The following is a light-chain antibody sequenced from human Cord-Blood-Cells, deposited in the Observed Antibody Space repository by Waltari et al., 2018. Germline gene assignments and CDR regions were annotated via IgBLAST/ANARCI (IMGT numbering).Light chain of an antibody. CDR3: SSYTSSSTLV. V-gene: IGLV2-14*01. Sequence: QSALTQPASVSGSPGQSITISCTGPSSDVGGYNYVSWYQQHPGKAPKLMIYEVSNRPSGVSNRFSGSKSGNTASLTISELQAEDEADYYCSSYTSSSTLVFGTGTKVTVL. CDR2: EVS. J-gene: IGLJ1*01. CDR1: SSDVGGYNY.